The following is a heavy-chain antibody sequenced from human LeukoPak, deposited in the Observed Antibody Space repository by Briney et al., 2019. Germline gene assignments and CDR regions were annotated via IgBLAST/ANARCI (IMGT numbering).Heavy chain of an antibody. V-gene: IGHV3-72*01. D-gene: IGHD6-13*01. CDR2: SRNKANSYTT. CDR3: ARGRIKKGVYDY. J-gene: IGHJ4*02. Sequence: GGSLRLSCAASGFTFSDHYMDWVRQAPGKGLEWVGRSRNKANSYTTEYAASVKGRFTISRDVSKNSLYLQMNSLKTEDTAMYYCARGRIKKGVYDYWGQGTLVTVSS. CDR1: GFTFSDHY.